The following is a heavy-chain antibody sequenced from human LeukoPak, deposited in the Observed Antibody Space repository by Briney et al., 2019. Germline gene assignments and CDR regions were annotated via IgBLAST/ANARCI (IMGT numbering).Heavy chain of an antibody. Sequence: PGGSLRLSCAASGFTFSNAWMSWVRQAPGKGLEWVGRIKSKTDGGTTDYAAPVKGRFTISRDDSKNTLYLQMNSLKTEDTAVYYCTTGKLGSPLAWLSSTYYYMDVWGKGTTVTVSS. V-gene: IGHV3-15*01. D-gene: IGHD3-3*01. CDR3: TTGKLGSPLAWLSSTYYYMDV. CDR1: GFTFSNAW. CDR2: IKSKTDGGTT. J-gene: IGHJ6*03.